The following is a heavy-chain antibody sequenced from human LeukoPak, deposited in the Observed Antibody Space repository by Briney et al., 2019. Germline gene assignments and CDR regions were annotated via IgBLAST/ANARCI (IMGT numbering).Heavy chain of an antibody. D-gene: IGHD5-18*01. CDR2: INHSGST. CDR3: ARGLWAMVSY. Sequence: MASETLSLTCAVYGGSFSGYYWSWIRQPPGKGLEWIGEINHSGSTNYNPSLKSRVTMSVDTSKNQFSLKLSSVTAADTAVYYCARGLWAMVSYWGQGTLVTVSS. V-gene: IGHV4-34*01. J-gene: IGHJ4*02. CDR1: GGSFSGYY.